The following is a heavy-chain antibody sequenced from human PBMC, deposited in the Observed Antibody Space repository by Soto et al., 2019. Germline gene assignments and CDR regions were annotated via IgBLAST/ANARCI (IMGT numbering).Heavy chain of an antibody. CDR2: IWYDGSNK. J-gene: IGHJ3*02. CDR1: GFTFSSYG. V-gene: IGHV3-33*01. CDR3: ASTANDDAFDI. D-gene: IGHD5-18*01. Sequence: QVQLVESGGGVVQPGRSLRLSCAASGFTFSSYGMHWVRQAPGKGLEWVAFIWYDGSNKYYADSVKGRFTISRDNSKNTLDLQMNSLRAEDTAVYYCASTANDDAFDIWGQGTMVTVSS.